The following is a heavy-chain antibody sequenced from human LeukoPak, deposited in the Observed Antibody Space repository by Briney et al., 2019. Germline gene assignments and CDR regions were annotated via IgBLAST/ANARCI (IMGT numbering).Heavy chain of an antibody. CDR3: AREYYSSFDY. Sequence: GESLRLSCVASGFYFNPYWMAWVHQAPGKGLEWVATISHDGYSTFYVDSVRGRFSISRDNAQNSLFLQMSSLGVDDTAVYYCAREYYSSFDYWGQGALVTVSS. CDR1: GFYFNPYW. J-gene: IGHJ4*02. CDR2: ISHDGYST. V-gene: IGHV3-7*01. D-gene: IGHD2-21*01.